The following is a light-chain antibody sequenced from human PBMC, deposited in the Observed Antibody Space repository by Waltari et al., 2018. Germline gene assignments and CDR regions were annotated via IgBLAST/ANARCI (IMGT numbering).Light chain of an antibody. CDR2: DVV. CDR3: CSYVGSNVV. Sequence: QSALTQPRSVSGSPGQSVTLSCSGTRSDFNGYNYVSWYQQLPGKAPKLMIYDVVKRPSGVPDRFSASKSGNTASLTISGLQAEDEADYYCCSYVGSNVVFGGGTKLTVL. CDR1: RSDFNGYNY. V-gene: IGLV2-11*01. J-gene: IGLJ2*01.